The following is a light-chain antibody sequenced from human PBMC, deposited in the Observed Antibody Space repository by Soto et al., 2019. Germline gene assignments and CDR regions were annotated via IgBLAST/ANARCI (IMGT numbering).Light chain of an antibody. Sequence: DIQMTQSPSTLSASVGDRVTITCRASQTISGLLAWYQQKPGKAPKLLIYKTSSLQSGVPSRFIGRGSGTEFTLTISSLQPDDFATYYCQQYNTYWYTFGQGTKLEIK. V-gene: IGKV1-5*03. J-gene: IGKJ2*01. CDR1: QTISGL. CDR3: QQYNTYWYT. CDR2: KTS.